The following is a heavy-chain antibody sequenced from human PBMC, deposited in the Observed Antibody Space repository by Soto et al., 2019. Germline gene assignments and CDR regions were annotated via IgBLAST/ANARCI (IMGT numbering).Heavy chain of an antibody. V-gene: IGHV3-23*01. D-gene: IGHD6-19*01. J-gene: IGHJ4*02. CDR1: GFTFSSYA. CDR2: ISGSGGST. CDR3: AKDLPLYSSGWYEYYFDY. Sequence: GGSLRLSCAASGFTFSSYAMSWVRQAPGKGLEWVSAISGSGGSTYYADSVKGRFTISRDNSKNTLYLQMNSLRAEDTAVYYCAKDLPLYSSGWYEYYFDYRGQGTLVTVSS.